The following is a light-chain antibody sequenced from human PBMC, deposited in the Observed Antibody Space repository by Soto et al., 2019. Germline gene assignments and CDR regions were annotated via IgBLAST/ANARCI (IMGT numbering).Light chain of an antibody. CDR2: KTS. V-gene: IGKV1-5*03. J-gene: IGKJ1*01. Sequence: DIPMTQSPSTLSASVGDRVTITCRASQSISNWLAWYQQKPGKAPNLLIYKTSSLESGVPSRFSGSGSGTEFTLTISSLQPTDFATYYCQQYHTYWTFGQGTKVDVK. CDR1: QSISNW. CDR3: QQYHTYWT.